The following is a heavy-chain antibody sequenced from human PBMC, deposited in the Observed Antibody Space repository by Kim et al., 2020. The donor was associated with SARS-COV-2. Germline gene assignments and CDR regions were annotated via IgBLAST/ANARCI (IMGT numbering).Heavy chain of an antibody. Sequence: ASVKVSCKASGYTFTGYYMHWVRQAPGQGLEWMVWINPNSGGTKYAEKFQGRVTMTRDTPISTAYMDLSRDRSDDTAVYHCARCGESYRVGHCDFSY. CDR3: ARCGESYRVGHCDFSY. D-gene: IGHD3-9*01. CDR1: GYTFTGYY. CDR2: INPNSGGT. V-gene: IGHV1-2*02. J-gene: IGHJ4*03.